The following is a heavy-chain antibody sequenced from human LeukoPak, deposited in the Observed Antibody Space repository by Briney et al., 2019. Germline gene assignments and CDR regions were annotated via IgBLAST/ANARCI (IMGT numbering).Heavy chain of an antibody. CDR2: ISSSGSTI. J-gene: IGHJ6*02. CDR1: GFTFSSYE. Sequence: GGSLRLSCAASGFTFSSYEMNWVRQAPGKGLEWVSYISSSGSTIYYADSVKGRFTISRDNAKNSLYLQMNSLRAEDTAVYYCARDQETTAYYYYGMDVWAKGPRSPSP. V-gene: IGHV3-48*03. CDR3: ARDQETTAYYYYGMDV. D-gene: IGHD1-1*01.